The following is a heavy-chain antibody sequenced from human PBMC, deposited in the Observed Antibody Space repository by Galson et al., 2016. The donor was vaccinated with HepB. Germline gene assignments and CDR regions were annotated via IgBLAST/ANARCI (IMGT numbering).Heavy chain of an antibody. CDR2: THRIGTT. D-gene: IGHD1-26*01. Sequence: QVQLQESGPGLVKPSETLSLTCTPSGGSISSFYWSWIRQPPGKGLEWIGYTHRIGTTNYNPSLKSRATISVEMPKNQFSLKLSSVTAAATAVYYCAHSLYSTNWCVIDFWGRGALVTVSS. CDR1: GGSISSFY. V-gene: IGHV4-59*01. CDR3: AHSLYSTNWCVIDF. J-gene: IGHJ4*02.